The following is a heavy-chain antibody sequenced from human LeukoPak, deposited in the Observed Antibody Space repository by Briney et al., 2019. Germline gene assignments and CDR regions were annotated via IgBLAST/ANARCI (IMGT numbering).Heavy chain of an antibody. V-gene: IGHV4-4*02. Sequence: SGTLSHTCAVTGGSISSSNWWSWVRQHPGKGRERIGEIYHSGSTNYNPSLKSRVTISVDKSKNQFSLKLSSVTAADTAVYYCARESGYYYDTRYFDYWGQGTLVTVSS. CDR1: GGSISSSNW. CDR3: ARESGYYYDTRYFDY. J-gene: IGHJ4*02. D-gene: IGHD3-22*01. CDR2: IYHSGST.